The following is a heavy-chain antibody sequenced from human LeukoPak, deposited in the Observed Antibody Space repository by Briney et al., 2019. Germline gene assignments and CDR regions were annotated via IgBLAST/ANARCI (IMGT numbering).Heavy chain of an antibody. CDR2: LYYSGST. CDR1: GGSISSTIHY. D-gene: IGHD3/OR15-3a*01. Sequence: PSETLSLSCTVSGGSISSTIHYWGWIRQPPGKGLEWIGSLYYSGSTYYNPSLKSRVTISLNTSKNQFSLKLSSVTAADTAVYYCARYGLLGLSEINGFDIWGQGTMVTVS. V-gene: IGHV4-39*07. J-gene: IGHJ3*02. CDR3: ARYGLLGLSEINGFDI.